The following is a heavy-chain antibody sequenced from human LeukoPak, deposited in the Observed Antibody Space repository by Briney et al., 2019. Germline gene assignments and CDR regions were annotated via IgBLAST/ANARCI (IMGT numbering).Heavy chain of an antibody. J-gene: IGHJ3*02. V-gene: IGHV1-69*13. CDR2: IIPIFGTA. D-gene: IGHD3-9*01. CDR1: GGTFSSYA. Sequence: VASVTVSCKASGGTFSSYAISWVRQAPGQGLEWMGGIIPIFGTANYAQKFQGRVTITADESTSTAYMELSSLRSEDTAVYYCAGGGRYFDWLLAFDIRGQGTMVTVSS. CDR3: AGGGRYFDWLLAFDI.